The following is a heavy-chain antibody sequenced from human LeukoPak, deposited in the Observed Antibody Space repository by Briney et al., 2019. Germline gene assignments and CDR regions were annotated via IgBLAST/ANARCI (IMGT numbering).Heavy chain of an antibody. CDR3: ARGAPYYDFWTEGAFDI. CDR1: GFTFSSYA. D-gene: IGHD3-3*01. Sequence: GGSLRLSCAASGFTFSSYAMHWVRQAPGKGLEWMAVISYDGSNKYYADSVKGRFTISRDNSKNTLYLQMNSLRAEDTAVYYCARGAPYYDFWTEGAFDIWGQGTMVTVSS. V-gene: IGHV3-30-3*01. CDR2: ISYDGSNK. J-gene: IGHJ3*02.